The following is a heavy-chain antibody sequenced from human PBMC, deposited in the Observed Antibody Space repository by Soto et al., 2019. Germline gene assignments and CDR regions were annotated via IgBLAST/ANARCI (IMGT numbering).Heavy chain of an antibody. V-gene: IGHV1-46*01. Sequence: ASVKVSCKASGYTFTSYYMHWVRQAPGQGLEWMGIINPSGGSTSYTQKFQGRVTMTRDTSTNTVYMELNSLRSEDTAVYYCARADYYDSSGYYHPNLGWFDPWGQGTLVTVSS. J-gene: IGHJ5*02. D-gene: IGHD3-22*01. CDR1: GYTFTSYY. CDR2: INPSGGST. CDR3: ARADYYDSSGYYHPNLGWFDP.